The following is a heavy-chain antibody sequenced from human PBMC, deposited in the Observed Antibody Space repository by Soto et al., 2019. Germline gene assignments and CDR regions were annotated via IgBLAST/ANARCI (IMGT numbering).Heavy chain of an antibody. Sequence: PGGSLKISCKGSGYSFTSYWIGWVRQMPGKGLEWMGIIYPGDSDTRYSPSFQGQVTISADKSISTAYLQWSSLKASATPMNNCATYTDYYYRYYYYGMDDCGQGTTVTVTS. CDR1: GYSFTSYW. CDR2: IYPGDSDT. D-gene: IGHD5-12*01. J-gene: IGHJ6*02. V-gene: IGHV5-51*01. CDR3: ATYTDYYYRYYYYGMDD.